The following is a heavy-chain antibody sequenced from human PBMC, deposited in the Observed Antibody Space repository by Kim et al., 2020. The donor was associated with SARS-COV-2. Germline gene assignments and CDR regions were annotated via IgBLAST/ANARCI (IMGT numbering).Heavy chain of an antibody. D-gene: IGHD3-10*01. Sequence: DPGKGRFTNSRDNSKNTLYLQMKRLRAEDTAVYYCAKDMSSGSGSYVFDYWGQGTLVTVSS. CDR3: AKDMSSGSGSYVFDY. V-gene: IGHV3-23*01. J-gene: IGHJ4*02.